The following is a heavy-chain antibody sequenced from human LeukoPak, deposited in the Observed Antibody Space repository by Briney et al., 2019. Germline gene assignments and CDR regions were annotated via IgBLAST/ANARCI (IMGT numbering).Heavy chain of an antibody. CDR2: INPSGGST. CDR3: ARDRARQWLVIDY. CDR1: GYTFTSYY. D-gene: IGHD6-19*01. J-gene: IGHJ4*02. V-gene: IGHV1-46*01. Sequence: ASVKVSCKASGYTFTSYYMHWARQAPGQGLEWMGIINPSGGSTSYAQKFQGRVTMTRDMSTSTVYMELSSLRSEDTAVYYCARDRARQWLVIDYWGQGTLVTISS.